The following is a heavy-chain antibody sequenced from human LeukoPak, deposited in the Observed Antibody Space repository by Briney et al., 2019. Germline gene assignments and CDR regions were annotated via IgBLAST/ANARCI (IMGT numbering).Heavy chain of an antibody. CDR3: ASFFREEGLDY. J-gene: IGHJ4*02. CDR2: IYTSGST. V-gene: IGHV4-4*07. D-gene: IGHD1-26*01. Sequence: SETLSLTCTVSGGSITSYYWSWLRQPAGKGLEWIGRIYTSGSTNYNPSLKGRVTISVDTSKNQFSLKLSSVTAADTAVYYCASFFREEGLDYWGQGTLVTVSS. CDR1: GGSITSYY.